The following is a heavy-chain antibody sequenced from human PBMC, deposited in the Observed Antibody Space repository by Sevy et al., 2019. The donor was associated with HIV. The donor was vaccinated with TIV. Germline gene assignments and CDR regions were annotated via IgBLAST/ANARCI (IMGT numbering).Heavy chain of an antibody. CDR3: AQDKERATTLDLFDY. Sequence: GGCLRLSCAASGFTFSSYAMSWVRQAPGKGLERVSSISGRGGSTYYADSVKGRFTISRDNSKNTLYLQMNSLRAEDAAVYYCAQDKERATTLDLFDYWGQGTLVTVSS. J-gene: IGHJ4*02. D-gene: IGHD1-26*01. CDR1: GFTFSSYA. V-gene: IGHV3-23*01. CDR2: ISGRGGST.